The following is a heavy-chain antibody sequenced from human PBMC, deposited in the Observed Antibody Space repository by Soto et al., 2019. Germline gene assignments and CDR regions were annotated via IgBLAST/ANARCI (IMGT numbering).Heavy chain of an antibody. CDR3: ARARSSGYYYNWFDP. CDR2: IYHSGST. Sequence: SETLSLTCAVSGGSISSGGYSWSWIRQPPGKGLEWIGYIYHSGSTYYNPSLKSRVTISVDRSKNQFSLKLSSVTAADTAVYYCARARSSGYYYNWFDPWGQGTLVTVSS. V-gene: IGHV4-30-2*01. CDR1: GGSISSGGYS. D-gene: IGHD3-22*01. J-gene: IGHJ5*02.